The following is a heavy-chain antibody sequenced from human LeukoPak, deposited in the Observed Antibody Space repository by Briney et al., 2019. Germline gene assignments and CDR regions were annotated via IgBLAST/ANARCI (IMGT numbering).Heavy chain of an antibody. J-gene: IGHJ4*02. D-gene: IGHD3-10*01. CDR2: IYHSGST. CDR3: AFMVRGILLLDY. CDR1: GYSISSGYY. Sequence: SETLSPTCAVSGYSISSGYYWGWIRPPPGRGLEWIGSIYHSGSTYYNPSLKSRVTISVDTSKNQFSLKLSSVTAADTAVYYCAFMVRGILLLDYWGQGTLVTVSS. V-gene: IGHV4-38-2*01.